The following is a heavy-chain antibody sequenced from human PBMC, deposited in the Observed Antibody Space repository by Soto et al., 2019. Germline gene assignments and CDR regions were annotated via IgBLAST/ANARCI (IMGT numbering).Heavy chain of an antibody. D-gene: IGHD2-2*01. CDR3: ARDSSLHQPLFYGMDV. CDR2: MYSGGST. J-gene: IGHJ6*02. Sequence: EVQLVESGGGLVQPGGSLRLSCAASGLTVSSNYMSWVRQAPGKGLEWVSVMYSGGSTYYADSVKGRFIISRDNYKITLYLQMDGLRVEDTAVYYCARDSSLHQPLFYGMDVWGQGTTVTVSS. CDR1: GLTVSSNY. V-gene: IGHV3-66*01.